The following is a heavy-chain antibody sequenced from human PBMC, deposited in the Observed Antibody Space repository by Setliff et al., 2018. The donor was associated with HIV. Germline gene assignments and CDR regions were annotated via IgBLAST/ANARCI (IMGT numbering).Heavy chain of an antibody. CDR2: INHSGST. V-gene: IGHV4-34*01. D-gene: IGHD1-26*01. Sequence: SETLSLTCAVFGGSFTDYYWIWIRQPPGKGLEWIGEINHSGSTHYNPSLKSRFIISVDTSKNQFSLKVNSMTAADTAVYYCARGARLLAAYSDRWDYFYMAVWGKGTTGTAP. J-gene: IGHJ6*03. CDR3: ARGARLLAAYSDRWDYFYMAV. CDR1: GGSFTDYY.